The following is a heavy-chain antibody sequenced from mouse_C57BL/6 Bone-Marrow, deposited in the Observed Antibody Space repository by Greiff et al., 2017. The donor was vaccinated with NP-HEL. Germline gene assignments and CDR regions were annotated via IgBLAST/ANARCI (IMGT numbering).Heavy chain of an antibody. J-gene: IGHJ2*01. Sequence: HLQQPGAELVTPWASVTLSCTASFYTFTTYCLHWLMHRPVHGLEWIGMIHPYSCSTNYNEKFKSKATLTVDKSSSTAYMQLSSLTSEDSAVYYCANSTGYLYYFDDWGQGTTLTVSS. D-gene: IGHD3-2*02. CDR3: ANSTGYLYYFDD. CDR2: IHPYSCST. V-gene: IGHV1-64*01. CDR1: FYTFTTYC.